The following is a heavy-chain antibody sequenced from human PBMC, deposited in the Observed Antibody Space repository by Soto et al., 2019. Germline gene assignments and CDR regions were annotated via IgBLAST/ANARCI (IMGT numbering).Heavy chain of an antibody. CDR1: GFTFSSYG. Sequence: LXLSCAASGFTFSSYGMHWVRQAPGKGLEWVAVIWYDGSNKYYADSVKGRFTISRDNSKNTLYLQMNSLRAEDTAVYYCARGIYYDSSGYLNYWGQGNLVTVSS. V-gene: IGHV3-33*01. CDR2: IWYDGSNK. D-gene: IGHD3-22*01. J-gene: IGHJ4*02. CDR3: ARGIYYDSSGYLNY.